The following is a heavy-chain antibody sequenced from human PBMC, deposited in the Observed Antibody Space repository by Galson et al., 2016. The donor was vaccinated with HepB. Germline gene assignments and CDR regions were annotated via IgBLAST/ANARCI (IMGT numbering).Heavy chain of an antibody. Sequence: SETLSLTCNVSGGSLSTSIYYWGWIRQTPGKGLEWIGSVSRSGSTSHNPSLKSRVSISIDTSLNHFSLRLTSVTAAETAVYFCARHRSGMGSPFYYGVDVWGQGTTVTVSS. CDR3: ARHRSGMGSPFYYGVDV. V-gene: IGHV4-39*01. CDR1: GGSLSTSIYY. J-gene: IGHJ6*02. D-gene: IGHD3-10*01. CDR2: VSRSGST.